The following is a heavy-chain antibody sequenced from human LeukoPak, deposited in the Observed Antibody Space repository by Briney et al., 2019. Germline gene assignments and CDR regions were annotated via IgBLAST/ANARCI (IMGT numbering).Heavy chain of an antibody. Sequence: PGGSLRLSCAASGITFSTYSMNWVRQAPGKGLEWVSSISSSSGYIYYADSVKGRFTTSRDNAKNSLYLQMSSLRAEDTALYYCARVRNYYDSSGYSPFDYWGQGTLVTVSS. CDR2: ISSSSGYI. CDR3: ARVRNYYDSSGYSPFDY. V-gene: IGHV3-21*01. J-gene: IGHJ4*02. D-gene: IGHD3-22*01. CDR1: GITFSTYS.